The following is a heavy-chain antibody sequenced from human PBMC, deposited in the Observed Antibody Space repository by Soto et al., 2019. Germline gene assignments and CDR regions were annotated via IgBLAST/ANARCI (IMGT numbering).Heavy chain of an antibody. V-gene: IGHV3-73*01. CDR1: GFTFGGSP. CDR2: IRSDSASSAI. D-gene: IGHD2-21*02. CDR3: FLEGCRRSVCYSLHL. Sequence: EAQLVQSGGGLVQPGGSLQLSCAASGFTFGGSPVHWVRQASGKGLEWVGRIRSDSASSAIAYAASVGARFTLSRDDSKNTAYLQGNSLEVEDTALYYCFLEGCRRSVCYSLHLGGQGTLVTFPS. J-gene: IGHJ4*02.